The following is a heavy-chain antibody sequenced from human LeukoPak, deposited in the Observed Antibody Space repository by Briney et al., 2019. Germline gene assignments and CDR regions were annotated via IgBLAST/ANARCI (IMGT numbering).Heavy chain of an antibody. CDR3: ARAFSSGWPNYYYYYYMDV. V-gene: IGHV3-7*01. CDR2: IKQDGSEK. J-gene: IGHJ6*03. Sequence: PGGSLRLSCAASGFTFSSYWMSWVRQAPGKGLEWVANIKQDGSEKYYVDSVKGRFTISRDNAKNSLYLQMNSLRAEDTAVYYCARAFSSGWPNYYYYYYMDVWGKGTTVTVSS. D-gene: IGHD6-19*01. CDR1: GFTFSSYW.